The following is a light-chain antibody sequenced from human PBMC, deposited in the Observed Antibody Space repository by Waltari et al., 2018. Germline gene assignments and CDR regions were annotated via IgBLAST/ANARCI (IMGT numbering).Light chain of an antibody. CDR2: DVT. CDR3: CSYAGNFWV. J-gene: IGLJ3*02. Sequence: QSALTQPRPVSGSPGQSVTISCTGTSSDIGVYNYVSWYQRHPVKAPKLMIYDVTKRPSGVPDRFSGSKSGNTASLTISGLQAEDEADYYCCSYAGNFWVFGGGTKLTVL. V-gene: IGLV2-11*01. CDR1: SSDIGVYNY.